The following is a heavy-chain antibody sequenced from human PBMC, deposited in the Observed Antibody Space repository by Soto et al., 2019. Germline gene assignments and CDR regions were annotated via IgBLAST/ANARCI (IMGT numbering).Heavy chain of an antibody. CDR3: TTEFDYYDSSGYYYATDY. D-gene: IGHD3-22*01. CDR1: SFPFSNAL. V-gene: IGHV3-15*07. J-gene: IGHJ4*02. CDR2: IKSKTDGGTT. Sequence: GGSLRLSCAAHSFPFSNALMNWVGKATGKGLEWVGRIKSKTDGGTTDYAAPVKGRFTISRDDSKDTLYLQMNSLKTEDTAVYYCTTEFDYYDSSGYYYATDYWGQGA.